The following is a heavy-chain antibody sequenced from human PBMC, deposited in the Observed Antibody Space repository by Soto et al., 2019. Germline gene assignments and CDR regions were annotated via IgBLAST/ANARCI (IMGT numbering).Heavy chain of an antibody. Sequence: QVQLVESGGGVVQPGKSLRLSCAASGFIFSDYGIHWVRQAPGKGLEWVALIWYDGSKKYYADSVKGRFTVSRDNINCTLYREMNSLRVEVWVVYYCAREGAVAGPKDFWGKGPLFPVSS. J-gene: IGHJ4*02. D-gene: IGHD6-19*01. CDR2: IWYDGSKK. CDR1: GFIFSDYG. CDR3: AREGAVAGPKDF. V-gene: IGHV3-33*01.